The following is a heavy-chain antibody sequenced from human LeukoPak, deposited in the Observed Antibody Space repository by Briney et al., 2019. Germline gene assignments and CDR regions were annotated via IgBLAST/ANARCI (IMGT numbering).Heavy chain of an antibody. CDR3: AGYWGGY. D-gene: IGHD7-27*01. V-gene: IGHV4-34*01. J-gene: IGHJ4*02. CDR1: GGSFRGYY. Sequence: SETLSLTCAVYGGSFRGYYWSWIRQPPGKGLEWIGEINHSGSTNYNPPLKSRVTISVDTSKNQFSLKLSSVTAADTAVYYCAGYWGGYWGQGTLVTVSS. CDR2: INHSGST.